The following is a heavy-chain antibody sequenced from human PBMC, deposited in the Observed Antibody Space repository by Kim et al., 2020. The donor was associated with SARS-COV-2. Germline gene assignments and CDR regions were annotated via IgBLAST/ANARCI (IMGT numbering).Heavy chain of an antibody. D-gene: IGHD6-19*01. V-gene: IGHV3-9*01. J-gene: IGHJ5*02. CDR3: AKDMFYSSDFRIPWFDP. CDR2: ISWNSGNI. CDR1: GFTFGDYA. Sequence: GGSLRLSCAASGFTFGDYAMHWVRQAPGKGLEWVSGISWNSGNIGYADSVKGRFTISRDNAKNSLYLQMNSLIAEDTALYYCAKDMFYSSDFRIPWFDPWAQGTLVTVSS.